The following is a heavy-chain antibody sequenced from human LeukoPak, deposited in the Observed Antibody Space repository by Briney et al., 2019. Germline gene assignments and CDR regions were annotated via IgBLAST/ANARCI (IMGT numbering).Heavy chain of an antibody. CDR1: GYTFIDYY. J-gene: IGHJ3*02. CDR3: ARAGYSDYDYPLDGFDI. D-gene: IGHD5-12*01. Sequence: GASVKVSCKASGYTFIDYYIHWVRQAPGQGLEWMGWTNPNSGGTLYAQKFQGRVTMTTDTSISTAYMEVRWLRSEDTAVYYCARAGYSDYDYPLDGFDIWGQGTMVTVSS. V-gene: IGHV1-2*02. CDR2: TNPNSGGT.